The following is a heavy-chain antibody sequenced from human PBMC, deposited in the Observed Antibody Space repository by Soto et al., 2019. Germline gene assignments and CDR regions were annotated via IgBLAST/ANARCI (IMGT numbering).Heavy chain of an antibody. J-gene: IGHJ4*02. CDR2: INNSGST. D-gene: IGHD2-8*02. Sequence: SETLSLTCTVSGGSMSRYYWSWIRQPPGKGLEWIGDINNSGSTNYNPSLKSRVTISVDTSKNQFSLKLTSVTAADTAVYYCARDKITGLFDYWGQGTLVTVSS. CDR1: GGSMSRYY. CDR3: ARDKITGLFDY. V-gene: IGHV4-59*12.